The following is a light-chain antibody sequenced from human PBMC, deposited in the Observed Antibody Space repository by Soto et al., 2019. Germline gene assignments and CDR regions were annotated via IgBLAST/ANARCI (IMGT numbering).Light chain of an antibody. CDR2: GAS. Sequence: EIVLTQSPGTLSLSPGERATLSCRASQSVSSSYLAWYQQKPGQAPRLLIYGASSRATGILDRFSGSGSGTDFTLTISRLEPEDFAVYYCQEYAGLPYTFGQGTKLEIK. CDR3: QEYAGLPYT. V-gene: IGKV3-20*01. J-gene: IGKJ2*01. CDR1: QSVSSSY.